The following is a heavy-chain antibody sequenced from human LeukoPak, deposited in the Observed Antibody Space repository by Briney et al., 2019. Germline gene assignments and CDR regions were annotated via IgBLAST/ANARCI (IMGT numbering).Heavy chain of an antibody. V-gene: IGHV4-59*01. CDR1: GGSISSYY. D-gene: IGHD6-13*01. J-gene: IGHJ6*03. CDR3: ARNGWSSSWYLDYYYYMDV. Sequence: SETLSLTCTVSGGSISSYYWSWLRQPPGKGLEWIGYIYYSGSTNYNPSLKSRVTISVDTSKNQFSLKLSSVTAADTAVYYCARNGWSSSWYLDYYYYMDVWGKGTTVTVSS. CDR2: IYYSGST.